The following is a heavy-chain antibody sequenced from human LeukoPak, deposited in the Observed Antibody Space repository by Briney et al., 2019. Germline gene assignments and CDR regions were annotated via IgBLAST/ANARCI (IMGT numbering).Heavy chain of an antibody. CDR3: ATTLHIVVVTWHAFDI. CDR2: IDPNSGDT. Sequence: GASVKVSCKASGYTFTAYYIHWVRQAPGQGLEWMGWIDPNSGDTKYVERFQGRVTMTRDTSISTAYMELSRLTSDDTTIYYCATTLHIVVVTWHAFDIWGQGTMVTVSS. J-gene: IGHJ3*02. CDR1: GYTFTAYY. D-gene: IGHD2-21*02. V-gene: IGHV1-2*02.